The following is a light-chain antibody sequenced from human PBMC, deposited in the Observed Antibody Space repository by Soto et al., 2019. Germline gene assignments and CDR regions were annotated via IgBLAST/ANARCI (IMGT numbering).Light chain of an antibody. Sequence: QLVLTQPPSASGTPGQRVTISCSGSSSNIGSNTVNWYQRLPGTAPKLLIYSNNQRPSGVPDRFSGSKSGTSASLAISGLQSEDEADYYCAAWDDSLNYVFGTGTKLTVL. CDR2: SNN. V-gene: IGLV1-44*01. J-gene: IGLJ1*01. CDR1: SSNIGSNT. CDR3: AAWDDSLNYV.